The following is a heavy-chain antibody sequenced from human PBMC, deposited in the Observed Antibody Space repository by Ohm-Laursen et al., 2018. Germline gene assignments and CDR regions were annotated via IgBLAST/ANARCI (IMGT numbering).Heavy chain of an antibody. D-gene: IGHD3-22*01. CDR2: INFSGRYI. V-gene: IGHV3-21*01. Sequence: SLRLSCSAPGFTFTTYTMNWLRQAPGKGLEWVSSINFSGRYIYYANSVKGRFTISRDNAKNSLYLQMNSLRAEDTAVYYCARDDYDSSGSLSDPWGQGTLVTVSS. CDR1: GFTFTTYT. CDR3: ARDDYDSSGSLSDP. J-gene: IGHJ5*02.